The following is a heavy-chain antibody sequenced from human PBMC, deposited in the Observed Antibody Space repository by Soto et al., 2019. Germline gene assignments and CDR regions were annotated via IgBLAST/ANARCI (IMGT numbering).Heavy chain of an antibody. J-gene: IGHJ3*02. CDR2: IYTSGST. CDR1: GGSISSYY. CDR3: ARDLAVAGDAFDI. Sequence: PSETLSLTCTVSGGSISSYYWSWIWQPAGKGLEWIGRIYTSGSTNYNPSLKSRVTMSVDTSKNQFSLKLSSVTAADTAVYYCARDLAVAGDAFDIWGQGTMVTVSS. D-gene: IGHD6-19*01. V-gene: IGHV4-4*07.